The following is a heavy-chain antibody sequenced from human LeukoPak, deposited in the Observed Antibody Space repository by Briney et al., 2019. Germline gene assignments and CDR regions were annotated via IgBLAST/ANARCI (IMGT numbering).Heavy chain of an antibody. Sequence: ASVKVSCKASGYTFTSYGISWVRQAPGQGLEWMGWMSAYNGNTNYAQKLQGRVTMTTDTSTSTAYMELRSLRSDDTAVYYCARDAEEIFWSGYSNYYYYYMDVWGKGTTVTVSS. J-gene: IGHJ6*03. CDR1: GYTFTSYG. V-gene: IGHV1-18*01. D-gene: IGHD3-3*01. CDR2: MSAYNGNT. CDR3: ARDAEEIFWSGYSNYYYYYMDV.